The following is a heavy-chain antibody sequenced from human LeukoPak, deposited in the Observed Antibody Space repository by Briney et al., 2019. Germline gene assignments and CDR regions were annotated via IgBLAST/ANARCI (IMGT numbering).Heavy chain of an antibody. CDR1: GFTFSSYA. CDR3: ARRNNYCGDY. D-gene: IGHD4-11*01. J-gene: IGHJ4*02. Sequence: PGGSLRLSCAASGFTFSSYAMSWVRQAPGKGLEWVSVIGTSGGSTIYADSVKGRFTISRDDSKNTLYLQLNSLRAEDTAVYYCARRNNYCGDYWGQGTLVTVSS. CDR2: IGTSGGST. V-gene: IGHV3-23*01.